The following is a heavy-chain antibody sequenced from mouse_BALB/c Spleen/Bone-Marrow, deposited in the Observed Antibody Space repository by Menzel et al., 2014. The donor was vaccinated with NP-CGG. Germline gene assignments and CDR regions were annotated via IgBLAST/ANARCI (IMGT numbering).Heavy chain of an antibody. CDR1: GYAFTNYL. V-gene: IGHV1-54*01. CDR2: INPGSGGT. Sequence: VQLVESGAELVRPGTSVKVSCKASGYAFTNYLIEWVKQRPGQGLEWIGVINPGSGGTNYNEKFRGKATLTADKSSSTAYMQLSSLTSEDSAVYFCARCLTGTSALDFWGQGTSVTVSS. J-gene: IGHJ4*01. CDR3: ARCLTGTSALDF. D-gene: IGHD4-1*01.